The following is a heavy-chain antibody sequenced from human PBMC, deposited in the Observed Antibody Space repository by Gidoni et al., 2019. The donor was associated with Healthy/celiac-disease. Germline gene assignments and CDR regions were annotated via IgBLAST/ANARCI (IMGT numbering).Heavy chain of an antibody. D-gene: IGHD2-15*01. CDR1: GFTSTTSA. J-gene: IGHJ5*02. CDR3: ARDPAHCSGGSCYSAGWFDP. V-gene: IGHV3-33*01. Sequence: QVQLVESGGAVVQPGRSLGLSCAASGFTSTTSARHWVRQAPGKGLEWVAVIWYDGSNKYYADSVKGRFTISRDNSKNTLYLQMNSLRAEDTAVYYCARDPAHCSGGSCYSAGWFDPWGQGTLVTVSS. CDR2: IWYDGSNK.